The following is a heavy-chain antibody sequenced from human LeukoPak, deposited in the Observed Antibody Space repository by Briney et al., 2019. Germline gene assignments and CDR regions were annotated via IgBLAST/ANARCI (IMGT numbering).Heavy chain of an antibody. V-gene: IGHV3-23*01. Sequence: GGSLRLSCAASGFTFSSYAMSWVRQAPGKGLEWVATITSGGGSTYYADSVKGRFTISRDNSKNTLYLQMNSLRADDTAVFYCTRDHPDYRGTSCLLFDYWGQGTLVTVSS. CDR3: TRDHPDYRGTSCLLFDY. CDR2: ITSGGGST. D-gene: IGHD2-2*01. J-gene: IGHJ4*02. CDR1: GFTFSSYA.